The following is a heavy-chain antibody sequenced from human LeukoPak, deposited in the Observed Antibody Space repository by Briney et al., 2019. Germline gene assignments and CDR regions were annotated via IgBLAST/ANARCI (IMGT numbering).Heavy chain of an antibody. CDR3: AKGYYFDILSGYSSLDS. J-gene: IGHJ4*02. CDR2: VRYDGTNK. CDR1: GFTSSTFG. Sequence: GGSLRLSCAASGFAASGFTSSTFGMHWVRQAPGEGLEWVAFVRYDGTNKYYADSVKGRFTISRDDSKNTLYLQMNSLRAEDTATYYCAKGYYFDILSGYSSLDSWGQGTLVTVSS. D-gene: IGHD3-9*01. V-gene: IGHV3-30*02.